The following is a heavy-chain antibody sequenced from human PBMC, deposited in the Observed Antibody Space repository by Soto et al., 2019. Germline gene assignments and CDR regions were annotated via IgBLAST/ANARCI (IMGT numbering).Heavy chain of an antibody. CDR1: GGSISSSSYY. CDR2: IYYSGST. D-gene: IGHD3-10*01. V-gene: IGHV4-39*01. Sequence: SEPLSLTFTVSGGSISSSSYYWGWIRQPPGKGLEWIGSIYYSGSTYYNPSLKSRVTISVDTSKNQFSLKLSSVTAADTAVYYCARQYGSGSDPWGTYSGMDGWGKGNTVTV. CDR3: ARQYGSGSDPWGTYSGMDG. J-gene: IGHJ6*04.